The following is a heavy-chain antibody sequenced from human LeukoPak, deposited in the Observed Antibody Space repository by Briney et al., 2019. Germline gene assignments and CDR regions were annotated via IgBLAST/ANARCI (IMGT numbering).Heavy chain of an antibody. CDR2: IYSGGST. J-gene: IGHJ5*02. CDR1: GFTFSSCA. Sequence: GGSLRLSCAASGFTFSSCAMSWVRQAPGKGLEWVSVIYSGGSTYYSGSVKGRFTISRDNSKNKLFLQKNRLRAEDTAVYYCARVEGIAVAGTVRNNWFDPWGQGTLVTVSS. D-gene: IGHD6-19*01. V-gene: IGHV3-66*01. CDR3: ARVEGIAVAGTVRNNWFDP.